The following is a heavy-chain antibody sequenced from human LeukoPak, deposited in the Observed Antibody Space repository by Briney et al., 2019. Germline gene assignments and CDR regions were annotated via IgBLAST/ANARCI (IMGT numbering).Heavy chain of an antibody. V-gene: IGHV3-11*06. D-gene: IGHD6-19*01. J-gene: IGHJ4*02. Sequence: GGTLRLSCAASGFTFSDYYMSWLRRAPGKGLEWVSYISSSSSYKYYADSVKGRFTISRDNAKNSLFLQMNSLRAEDTAVYYCARALDSGWLDYWGQGTLVTVSS. CDR2: ISSSSSYK. CDR1: GFTFSDYY. CDR3: ARALDSGWLDY.